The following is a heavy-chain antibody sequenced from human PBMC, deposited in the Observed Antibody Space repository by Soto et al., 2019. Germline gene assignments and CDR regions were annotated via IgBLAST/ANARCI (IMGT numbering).Heavy chain of an antibody. J-gene: IGHJ4*02. CDR2: INHSGST. D-gene: IGHD3-9*01. CDR1: GGSFSGYY. Sequence: SETLSLTCAVYGGSFSGYYGSWIRQPPGKGLEWIGEINHSGSTNYNPSLKSRVTISVDTSKNQFSLKLSSVTAADTAVYCCARGTLRYFDWLLYYFDYWGQGTLVTVSS. V-gene: IGHV4-34*01. CDR3: ARGTLRYFDWLLYYFDY.